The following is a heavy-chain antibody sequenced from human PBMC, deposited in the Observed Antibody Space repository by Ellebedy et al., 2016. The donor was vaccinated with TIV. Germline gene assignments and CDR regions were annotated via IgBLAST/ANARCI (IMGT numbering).Heavy chain of an antibody. CDR2: ISTDGSTT. Sequence: PGGSLRLSCGASGFIFKNFLMYWVRQAPGKGPEWVSRISTDGSTTNYADSVKGRFSVSRDNAKNMMYLQMNSLRAEDTAVYYCASGIVGATRGALEYWGQGTLVTVSS. CDR1: GFIFKNFL. V-gene: IGHV3-74*01. CDR3: ASGIVGATRGALEY. D-gene: IGHD1-26*01. J-gene: IGHJ4*02.